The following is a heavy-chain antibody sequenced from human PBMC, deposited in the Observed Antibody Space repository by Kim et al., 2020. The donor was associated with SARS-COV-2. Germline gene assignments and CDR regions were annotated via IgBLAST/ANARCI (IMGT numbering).Heavy chain of an antibody. J-gene: IGHJ4*02. V-gene: IGHV4-34*01. CDR2: INHSGST. Sequence: SETLSLTCAVYGGSFSGYYWSWIRQPPGKGLEWIGEINHSGSTNYNPSLKSRVTISVDTSKNQFSLKLSSVTAADTAVYYCAIETGYDSSGYYFYWGQGTLVTVSS. D-gene: IGHD3-22*01. CDR1: GGSFSGYY. CDR3: AIETGYDSSGYYFY.